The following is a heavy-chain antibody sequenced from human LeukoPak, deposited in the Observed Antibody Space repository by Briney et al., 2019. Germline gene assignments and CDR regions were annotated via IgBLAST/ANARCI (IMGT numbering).Heavy chain of an antibody. CDR1: GFLFNTNW. V-gene: IGHV3-7*01. D-gene: IGHD6-13*01. Sequence: GGSLRLSCAGSGFLFNTNWMTWVRQAPGKGLEWVATIKQDGSEKYYVDSVKGRFTISRDNAKNSLYLQMNSLRAEDTAVYYCARGQQLVKTDWGQGTLVTVSS. J-gene: IGHJ4*02. CDR3: ARGQQLVKTD. CDR2: IKQDGSEK.